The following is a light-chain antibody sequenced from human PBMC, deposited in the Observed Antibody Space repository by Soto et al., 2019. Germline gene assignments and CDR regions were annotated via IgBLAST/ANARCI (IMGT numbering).Light chain of an antibody. Sequence: DIQMTQSPSSLSASVGDRVTITCRASQSINTWLAWYQQKPGKAPHILIYDASSLESGVPSRFSGGGSGTEFTLTISSLQSEDVAVYYRQQYNNWPTLGGGTKVDIK. V-gene: IGKV1-5*01. CDR3: QQYNNWPT. J-gene: IGKJ4*01. CDR1: QSINTW. CDR2: DAS.